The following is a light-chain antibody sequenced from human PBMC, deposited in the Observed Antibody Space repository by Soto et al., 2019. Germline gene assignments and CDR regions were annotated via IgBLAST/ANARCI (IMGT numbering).Light chain of an antibody. J-gene: IGKJ3*01. CDR2: AAS. CDR3: QQLNSYPLFT. CDR1: QGISSY. Sequence: DIQLTQSPSFLSASVGDRVTITCRASQGISSYLAWYQQKPGKAPKLLIYAASTLQSGVPSSFSGSGSGTEFTLTISSLQPEDFATYYFQQLNSYPLFTFGPGTKVDIK. V-gene: IGKV1-9*01.